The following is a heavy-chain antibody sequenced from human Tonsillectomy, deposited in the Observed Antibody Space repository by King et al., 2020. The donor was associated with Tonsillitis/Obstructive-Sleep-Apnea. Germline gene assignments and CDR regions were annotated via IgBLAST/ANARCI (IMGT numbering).Heavy chain of an antibody. V-gene: IGHV3-48*03. Sequence: VQLVESGGGLVQPGGSLRLSCAASGFTFSNYEMNWVRQAPGKGLEWVSYISSSGSTIYYADSVKGRFTISRDNDKNSLYLQMNSLRAEDTAVYYCASGLIRGVIITAVFDCWGQGTLVTVSS. J-gene: IGHJ4*02. CDR2: ISSSGSTI. CDR1: GFTFSNYE. D-gene: IGHD3-10*01. CDR3: ASGLIRGVIITAVFDC.